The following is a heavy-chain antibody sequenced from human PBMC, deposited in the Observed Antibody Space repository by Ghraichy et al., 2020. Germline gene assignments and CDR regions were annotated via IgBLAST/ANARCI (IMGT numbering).Heavy chain of an antibody. D-gene: IGHD3-3*01. CDR3: ARLYYDFWSGYYTRDYYYGMDV. CDR2: IYYSGST. CDR1: GGSISSSSYY. J-gene: IGHJ6*02. V-gene: IGHV4-39*01. Sequence: SETLSLTCTVSGGSISSSSYYWGWIRQPPGKGLEWIGSIYYSGSTYYNPSLKSRVTISVDTSKNQFSLKLSSVTAADTAVYYCARLYYDFWSGYYTRDYYYGMDVWGQGTTVTVSS.